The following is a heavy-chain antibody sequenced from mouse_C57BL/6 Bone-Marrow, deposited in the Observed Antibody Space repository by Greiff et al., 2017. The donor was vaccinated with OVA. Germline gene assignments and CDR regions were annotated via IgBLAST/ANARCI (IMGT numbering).Heavy chain of an antibody. CDR3: ASHYYGTQYYYAMDY. Sequence: EVKLVESGGGLVKPGGSLKLSCAASGFTFSSYAMSWVRQTPEKRLEWVATISDGGSYTYYPDNVKGRFTISRDNAKNNLYLQMSHLKSDDTAMYYCASHYYGTQYYYAMDYWGQGTSVTVSS. J-gene: IGHJ4*01. CDR2: ISDGGSYT. D-gene: IGHD1-1*01. CDR1: GFTFSSYA. V-gene: IGHV5-4*03.